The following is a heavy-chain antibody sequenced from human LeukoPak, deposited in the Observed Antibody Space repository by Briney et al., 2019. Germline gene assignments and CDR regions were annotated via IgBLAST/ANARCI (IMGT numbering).Heavy chain of an antibody. Sequence: GGSLRLSCAASGFTFSTYEMTWVRQSPGKGLEWVSYISSSGSTIYYADSVKGRFTISRDNSKNTLYLQMNSLRADDTAVYYCAKSWCETICYGIYDWGQGTLVTVS. CDR1: GFTFSTYE. D-gene: IGHD2-2*01. J-gene: IGHJ4*02. CDR2: ISSSGSTI. V-gene: IGHV3-48*03. CDR3: AKSWCETICYGIYD.